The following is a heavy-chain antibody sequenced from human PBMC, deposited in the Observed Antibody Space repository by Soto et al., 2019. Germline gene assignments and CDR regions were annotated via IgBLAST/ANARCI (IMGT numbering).Heavy chain of an antibody. CDR2: INPSGGST. D-gene: IGHD1-26*01. Sequence: ASVKVSCKASGYTFTSYYMHWARQAPGQGLEWMGIINPSGGSTSYAQKFQGRVTMTRDTSTSTVYMELSSLRSEDTAVYYCARDRVGATSLDYWGQGTLVTVSS. J-gene: IGHJ4*02. V-gene: IGHV1-46*01. CDR1: GYTFTSYY. CDR3: ARDRVGATSLDY.